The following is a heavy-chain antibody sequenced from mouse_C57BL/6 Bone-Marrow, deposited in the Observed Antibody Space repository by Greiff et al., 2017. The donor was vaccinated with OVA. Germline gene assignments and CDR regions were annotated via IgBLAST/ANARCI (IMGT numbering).Heavy chain of an antibody. J-gene: IGHJ1*03. V-gene: IGHV1-5*01. Sequence: VHVKQSGTVLARPGASVKMSCKTSGYTFTSYWMHWVKQRPGQGLEWIGAIYPGNSDTSYNQKFKGKAKLTAVTSASTAYMELSSLTNEDSAVYYCTREGVLGWYFDVWGTGTTVTVSS. D-gene: IGHD1-1*01. CDR1: GYTFTSYW. CDR3: TREGVLGWYFDV. CDR2: IYPGNSDT.